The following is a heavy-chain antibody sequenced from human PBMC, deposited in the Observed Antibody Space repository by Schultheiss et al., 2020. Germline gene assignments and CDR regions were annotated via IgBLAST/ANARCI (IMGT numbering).Heavy chain of an antibody. V-gene: IGHV5-51*01. D-gene: IGHD6-6*01. J-gene: IGHJ4*02. CDR3: ARIAARPGRWVY. CDR2: IYPGDSDT. CDR1: GYSFTSYW. Sequence: GGSLRLSCKGSGYSFTSYWIGWVRQMPGKGLEWMGIIYPGDSDTNYSPSFQGHVTISADKSISTAYLQWSSLKASDTAMYYCARIAARPGRWVYWGQGTLVTVSS.